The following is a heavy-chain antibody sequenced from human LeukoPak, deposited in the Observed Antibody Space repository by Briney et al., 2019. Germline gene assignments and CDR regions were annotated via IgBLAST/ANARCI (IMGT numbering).Heavy chain of an antibody. V-gene: IGHV4-59*08. D-gene: IGHD4-17*01. CDR3: ARHSDYGDNPSDAFDI. J-gene: IGHJ3*02. CDR2: IYYSGST. Sequence: SETLSLTCTVSGDSIRSYFWTWIRQPPGKGLECIGYIYYSGSTNYNPSLKSRVTISIDTSKNQFSLNLSSVTAADTAVYYCARHSDYGDNPSDAFDIWGQGTMVTVSS. CDR1: GDSIRSYF.